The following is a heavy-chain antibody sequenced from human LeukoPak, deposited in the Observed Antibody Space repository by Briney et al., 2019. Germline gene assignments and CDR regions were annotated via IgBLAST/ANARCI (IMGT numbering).Heavy chain of an antibody. CDR3: AELGITMIGGV. J-gene: IGHJ6*04. V-gene: IGHV3-23*01. CDR2: ISGSGGST. Sequence: PGGSLRLSCAASGFTFSSYAMSWVRQAPGKGLEWVSAISGSGGSTYYADSVKGRFTISRDNAKNSLYLQMSSLRAEDTAVYYCAELGITMIGGVWGKGTTVTISS. D-gene: IGHD3-10*02. CDR1: GFTFSSYA.